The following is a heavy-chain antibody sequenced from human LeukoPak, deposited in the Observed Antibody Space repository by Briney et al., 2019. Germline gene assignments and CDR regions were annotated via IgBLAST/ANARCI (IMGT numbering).Heavy chain of an antibody. J-gene: IGHJ4*02. Sequence: SETLSLTCTVSGGSISSGDYYWSWIRQPPGRGLEWIVYIYYSGSTYYNPSLKSRVTISVDTSKNQFSLKLSSVTAADTAVYYCASGYYYDSSGYYYGDWGQGTLVTVSS. CDR1: GGSISSGDYY. CDR3: ASGYYYDSSGYYYGD. D-gene: IGHD3-22*01. CDR2: IYYSGST. V-gene: IGHV4-30-4*01.